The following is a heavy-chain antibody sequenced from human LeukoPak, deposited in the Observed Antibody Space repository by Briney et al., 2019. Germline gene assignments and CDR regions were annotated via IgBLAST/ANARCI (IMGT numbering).Heavy chain of an antibody. V-gene: IGHV3-74*01. CDR1: GFTFSTSR. J-gene: IGHJ4*02. Sequence: GGSLRLSCSASGFTFSTSRMHWVRQAPGKGLVWVARTNTDGTTTTYADSVKGRFTISRDDAKNTLYLQMNSLRADDTAVYYCARGIGTPRDYWGQGTLVTVSS. CDR3: ARGIGTPRDY. D-gene: IGHD1/OR15-1a*01. CDR2: TNTDGTTT.